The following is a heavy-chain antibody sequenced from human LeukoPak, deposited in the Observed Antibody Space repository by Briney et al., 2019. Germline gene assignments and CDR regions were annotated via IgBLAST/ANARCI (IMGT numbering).Heavy chain of an antibody. D-gene: IGHD1-7*01. Sequence: PGGSLRLSCAASGFTFSSYAMSWVRQAPGEGLEWDSAISRRGRGITYADSVKGRFTIATDKSKNALYLQMNSLRVEDTGVYYCARGTTGTTVAYGYSLDSWGQGTLVTVSS. CDR1: GFTFSSYA. CDR2: ISRRGRGI. V-gene: IGHV3-23*01. CDR3: ARGTTGTTVAYGYSLDS. J-gene: IGHJ4*02.